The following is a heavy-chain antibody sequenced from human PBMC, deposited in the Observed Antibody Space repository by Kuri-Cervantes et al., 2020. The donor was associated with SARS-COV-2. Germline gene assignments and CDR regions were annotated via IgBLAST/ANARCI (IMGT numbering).Heavy chain of an antibody. D-gene: IGHD3-10*01. J-gene: IGHJ6*02. CDR3: ARIRFSGSGRQYSGMDV. V-gene: IGHV2-70*01. CDR1: GFSLSTSEMC. Sequence: SGPTLVKPPKTLTLTCNFSGFSLSTSEMCVSCIRQPPGTALEWLALIDWEDDEYFSASLKTSVTISKDTYKNQVFLTITNMDPLDTATYYCARIRFSGSGRQYSGMDVWGQGTTVTVSS. CDR2: IDWEDDE.